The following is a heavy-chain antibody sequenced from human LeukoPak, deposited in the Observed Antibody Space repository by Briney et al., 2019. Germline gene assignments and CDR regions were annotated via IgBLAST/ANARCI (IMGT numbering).Heavy chain of an antibody. CDR1: GGSISSDNFY. J-gene: IGHJ3*02. D-gene: IGHD5-24*01. V-gene: IGHV4-61*01. CDR2: ISHRGTT. Sequence: SETLSLTCTVSGGSISSDNFYWSWIRQPPGKGLEWIGYISHRGTTSYNPSLKSRVTISVDTSKNQFSLKLSSVTAADTAVYYCARSRWLQSGVNAFDIWGQGTMVTVSS. CDR3: ARSRWLQSGVNAFDI.